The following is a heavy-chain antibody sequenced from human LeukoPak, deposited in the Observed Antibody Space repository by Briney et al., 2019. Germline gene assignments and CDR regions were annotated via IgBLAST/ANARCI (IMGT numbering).Heavy chain of an antibody. CDR3: ASIAPSDY. CDR2: ISYDGSNK. J-gene: IGHJ4*02. V-gene: IGHV3-30-3*01. Sequence: GGSLRLSCAASGFTFSSYAMHWVRQAPGKGLEWVAVISYDGSNKYYADSVKGRFTISRDNAKNSLYLQMNSLRAEDTAVYYCASIAPSDYWGQGTLVTVSS. CDR1: GFTFSSYA. D-gene: IGHD2-15*01.